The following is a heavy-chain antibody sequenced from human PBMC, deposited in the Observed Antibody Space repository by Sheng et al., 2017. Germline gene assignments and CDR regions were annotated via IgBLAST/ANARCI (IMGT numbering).Heavy chain of an antibody. Sequence: EVQLVESGGGLVQPGRSLRLSCTASGFTFGDYAMSWVRQAPGKGLEWVGFIRSKAYGGTTEYAASVKGRFTISRDDSKSIAYLQMNSLKTEDTAVYYCTRDPPGKRQLLFPYYYYYGMDVWGQGTTVT. J-gene: IGHJ6*02. CDR3: TRDPPGKRQLLFPYYYYYGMDV. D-gene: IGHD2-2*01. CDR2: IRSKAYGGTT. V-gene: IGHV3-49*04. CDR1: GFTFGDYA.